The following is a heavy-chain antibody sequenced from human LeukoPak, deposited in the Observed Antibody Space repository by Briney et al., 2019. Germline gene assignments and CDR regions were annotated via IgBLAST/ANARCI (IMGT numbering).Heavy chain of an antibody. V-gene: IGHV4-34*01. CDR3: ARAATIFGVVSMAYYMDV. J-gene: IGHJ6*03. Sequence: SETLSLTCAVYGGSSSGYYWSWIRQPPGKGLEWIGEINHSGSTNYNPSLKSRVTISVDTSKNQFSLKLSSVTAADTAVYYCARAATIFGVVSMAYYMDVWGKGTTVTVSS. CDR1: GGSSSGYY. CDR2: INHSGST. D-gene: IGHD3-3*01.